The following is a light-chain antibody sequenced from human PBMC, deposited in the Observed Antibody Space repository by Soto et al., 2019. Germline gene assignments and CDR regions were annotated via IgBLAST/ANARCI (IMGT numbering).Light chain of an antibody. J-gene: IGLJ7*01. CDR2: GNS. V-gene: IGLV1-40*01. CDR3: AVYMGSGIAA. CDR1: SSNIGAGYD. Sequence: QSVLTQPPSVSGAPGQRVTFSCTGSSSNIGAGYDVHWYQQLPGTAPKLLIYGNSNRPSGVPERFSGSKSGTSASLAITGLQAEDEADYYCAVYMGSGIAAFGGGTQLTVL.